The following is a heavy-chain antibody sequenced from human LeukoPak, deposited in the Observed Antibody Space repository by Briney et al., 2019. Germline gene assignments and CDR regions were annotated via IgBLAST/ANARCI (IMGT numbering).Heavy chain of an antibody. V-gene: IGHV1-2*02. Sequence: GASVKVSCKASGYTFTGYYMRWVRQAPGQGLEWMGWINPNSGGTNYTQKFQGRVTMTRDTSISTAYMELSRLRSDDTAVYYCARDLLLGATTEGVFDYWGQGTLVTVSS. CDR1: GYTFTGYY. CDR2: INPNSGGT. J-gene: IGHJ4*02. D-gene: IGHD1-26*01. CDR3: ARDLLLGATTEGVFDY.